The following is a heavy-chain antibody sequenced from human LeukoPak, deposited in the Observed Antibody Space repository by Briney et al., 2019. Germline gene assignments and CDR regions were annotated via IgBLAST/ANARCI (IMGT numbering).Heavy chain of an antibody. CDR2: IKHSGST. J-gene: IGHJ4*02. V-gene: IGHV4-34*01. CDR3: ARGLYYYDSSGDY. D-gene: IGHD3-22*01. CDR1: GGSFSGYY. Sequence: SETLSLTCAVCGGSFSGYYWTWIRQPPGKGLEWIGEIKHSGSTNYNPSLKSRVTISVDTSKNQFSLKLNSVTAADTAVYYCARGLYYYDSSGDYWGQGTLVTVSS.